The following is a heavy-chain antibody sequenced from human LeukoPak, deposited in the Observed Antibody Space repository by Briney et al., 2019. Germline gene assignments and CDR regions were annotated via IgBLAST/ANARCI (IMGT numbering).Heavy chain of an antibody. Sequence: GGSLRLSCAASGFTFSSYAMSWVRQAPGKGLEWVSAISGSGGSTYYADPVKGRFTISRDNSKNTLYLQMNSLRAEDTAVYYCAKDHRPVVPAAHATYYFDYWGQGTLVTVSS. D-gene: IGHD2-2*01. J-gene: IGHJ4*02. CDR2: ISGSGGST. CDR3: AKDHRPVVPAAHATYYFDY. V-gene: IGHV3-23*01. CDR1: GFTFSSYA.